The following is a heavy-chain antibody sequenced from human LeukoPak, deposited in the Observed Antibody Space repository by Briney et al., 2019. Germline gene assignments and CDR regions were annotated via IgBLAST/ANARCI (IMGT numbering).Heavy chain of an antibody. V-gene: IGHV3-33*01. J-gene: IGHJ5*02. CDR3: TPRARFDP. Sequence: GGSLRLSCAASGFTFSSYGMHWVRQAPGKGLEWVAVIWYDGSNKYYADSVKGRFTISRDNSKNTLYLQMNSLKTEDTAMYYCTPRARFDPWGQGSLVTVSS. CDR2: IWYDGSNK. CDR1: GFTFSSYG.